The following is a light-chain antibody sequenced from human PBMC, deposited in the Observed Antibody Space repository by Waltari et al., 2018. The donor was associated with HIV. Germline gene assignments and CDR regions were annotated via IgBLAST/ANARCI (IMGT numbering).Light chain of an antibody. CDR3: CSYAGSSNVV. Sequence: QSALTQPASVSGSPGQSITISCTGTSSDVGSYNLVSWYQQHPGKAPKLMIYEGSKRPSGVSNRFSGSKSGNTAALTISGPQAEDEADYYCCSYAGSSNVVFGGGNKLTVL. V-gene: IGLV2-23*01. CDR2: EGS. CDR1: SSDVGSYNL. J-gene: IGLJ2*01.